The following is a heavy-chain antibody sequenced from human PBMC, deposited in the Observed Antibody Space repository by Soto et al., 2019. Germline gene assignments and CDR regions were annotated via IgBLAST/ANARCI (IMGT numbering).Heavy chain of an antibody. V-gene: IGHV4-30-4*01. D-gene: IGHD6-6*01. Sequence: PSETLPLTCTVSGGSISSDDYYWSWIRQPPGKGLEWIGYIYYSGSTSYNPSLKSRLTISLDTSKNQFSLKLSSVSAADTAVYYCARDRSNSPDYFDYWGQGTLVTVSS. CDR3: ARDRSNSPDYFDY. J-gene: IGHJ4*02. CDR1: GGSISSDDYY. CDR2: IYYSGST.